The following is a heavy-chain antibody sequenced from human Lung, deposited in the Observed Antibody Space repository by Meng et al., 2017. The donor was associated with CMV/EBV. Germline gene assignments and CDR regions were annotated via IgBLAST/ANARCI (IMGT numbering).Heavy chain of an antibody. V-gene: IGHV1-18*04. CDR3: ARGEMADPYWYFDL. CDR1: GYTFTNYG. D-gene: IGHD5-24*01. CDR2: ISGYNGDT. J-gene: IGHJ2*01. Sequence: ASGYTFTNYGVTWVRQAPGQGLEWMGWISGYNGDTKYAQQFQGRVTLTTDTSTGTAYMELRSLRSDDTAIYFCARGEMADPYWYFDLWGRGTLVTVPS.